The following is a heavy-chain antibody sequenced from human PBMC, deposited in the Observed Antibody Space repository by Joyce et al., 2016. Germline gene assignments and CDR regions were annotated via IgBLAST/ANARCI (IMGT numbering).Heavy chain of an antibody. CDR1: GYNFAANY. V-gene: IGHV1-46*01. CDR2: INPRWDSK. CDR3: ARTFVPTAGSGYHPLEY. D-gene: IGHD6-13*01. J-gene: IGHJ1*01. Sequence: QVQLVQSGSEVKRTGSSVRISCQASGYNFAANYIQWVRQGPGQGLEWMGIINPRWDSKRFSRKFQGRVTWTSDRSTSSVYMDLSSLASEDTAIYYCARTFVPTAGSGYHPLEYWGQGTLVTVSS.